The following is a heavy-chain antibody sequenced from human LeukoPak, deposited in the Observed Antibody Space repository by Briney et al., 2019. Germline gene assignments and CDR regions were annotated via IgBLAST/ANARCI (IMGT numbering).Heavy chain of an antibody. V-gene: IGHV4-59*01. Sequence: SETLSLTCTVSDDSISDYYRGWIRQPPGKGLEWIGYFHNSETSTYNPSLKSRVTISADTSKNQFSLKLNSLTTADTAVYYCTRGAGWLIDYWGQGTLVTVSS. CDR1: DDSISDYY. D-gene: IGHD3-16*01. CDR3: TRGAGWLIDY. CDR2: FHNSETS. J-gene: IGHJ4*02.